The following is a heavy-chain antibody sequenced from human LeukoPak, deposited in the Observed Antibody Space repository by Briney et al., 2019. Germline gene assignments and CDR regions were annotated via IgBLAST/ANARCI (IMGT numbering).Heavy chain of an antibody. D-gene: IGHD6-13*01. CDR1: VGSISSYY. J-gene: IGHJ6*03. CDR3: ARDRRIAAAGTYYYYYMDV. V-gene: IGHV4-59*01. CDR2: IYYSGST. Sequence: SETLSLTCTVSVGSISSYYWSWIRQPPGPGLEWIGYIYYSGSTNYNPSLKSRVTISLDTSKNQFSLKLSSVTAADTAVYYCARDRRIAAAGTYYYYYMDVWGKGTTVTVSS.